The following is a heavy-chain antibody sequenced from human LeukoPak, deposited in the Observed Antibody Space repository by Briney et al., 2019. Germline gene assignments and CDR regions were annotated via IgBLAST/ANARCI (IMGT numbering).Heavy chain of an antibody. J-gene: IGHJ4*02. CDR2: IKSKTDGGTT. V-gene: IGHV3-15*01. D-gene: IGHD5-12*01. CDR1: GFTFSSYG. Sequence: GGSLRLSCAASGFTFSSYGMHWVRQAPGKGLEWVGRIKSKTDGGTTDYAAPVKGRFTISRDDSKNTLYLQMNSLKTEDTAVYYCTTEAVWGYDYYNYWGQGTLVTVSS. CDR3: TTEAVWGYDYYNY.